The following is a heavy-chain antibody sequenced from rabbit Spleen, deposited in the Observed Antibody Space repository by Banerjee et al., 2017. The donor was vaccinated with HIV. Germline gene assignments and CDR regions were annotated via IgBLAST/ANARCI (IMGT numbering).Heavy chain of an antibody. CDR2: IAGSSSGFT. CDR1: GFSFSSSDY. Sequence: QSLEESGGGLVQPEGSLALTCKASGFSFSSSDYICWVRQAPGKGLEWISCIAGSSSGFTYSATWAKGRFTISKTSSTTVTLQMTSLTAADTATYFCARDGAGSSYFTLWGPGTLVTVS. CDR3: ARDGAGSSYFTL. V-gene: IGHV1S40*01. D-gene: IGHD8-1*01. J-gene: IGHJ4*01.